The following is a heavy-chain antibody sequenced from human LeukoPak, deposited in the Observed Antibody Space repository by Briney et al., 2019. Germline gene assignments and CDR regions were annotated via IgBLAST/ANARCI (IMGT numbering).Heavy chain of an antibody. J-gene: IGHJ6*02. V-gene: IGHV3-23*01. CDR1: GFTFSSYA. D-gene: IGHD2-21*02. CDR3: VHCGGDCYPCCGMDV. CDR2: ISGSGDST. Sequence: PGGSLRLSCAASGFTFSSYAMSWVRQAPGKGLEWVSVISGSGDSTYYADSVKGRFTISRDNSKNTLYLQMNSLRAEDTAVYYCVHCGGDCYPCCGMDVWGQGTTVTVSS.